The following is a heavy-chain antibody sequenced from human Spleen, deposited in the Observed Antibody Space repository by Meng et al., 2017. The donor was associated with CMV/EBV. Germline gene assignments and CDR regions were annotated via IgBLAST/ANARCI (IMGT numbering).Heavy chain of an antibody. CDR3: ARIPDFWSGYYPGG. CDR2: IYTDDST. Sequence: GESLKISCAASGFAISSNYMTWVRQAPGKGLEWVSIIYTDDSTYYADSVKGRFTVSRDNSKNTLYLQMNSLRAEDTAVYYCARIPDFWSGYYPGGWGQGTLVTVSS. V-gene: IGHV3-53*01. CDR1: GFAISSNY. J-gene: IGHJ4*02. D-gene: IGHD3-3*01.